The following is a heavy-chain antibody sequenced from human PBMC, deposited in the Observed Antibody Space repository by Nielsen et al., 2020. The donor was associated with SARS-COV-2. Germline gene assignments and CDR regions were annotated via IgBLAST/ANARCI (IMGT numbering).Heavy chain of an antibody. Sequence: GESLKISCAASGFSVSSHDMNWVRQAPGKGLEWVSAISASGSSTCYGDSVKGRFTISRDNAINTLYLQMNSLRAEDTAVYYCAKGDGDSWSPFLYLDNWGQGTLVTASS. CDR3: AKGDGDSWSPFLYLDN. CDR2: ISASGSST. V-gene: IGHV3-23*01. CDR1: GFSVSSHD. D-gene: IGHD6-13*01. J-gene: IGHJ4*02.